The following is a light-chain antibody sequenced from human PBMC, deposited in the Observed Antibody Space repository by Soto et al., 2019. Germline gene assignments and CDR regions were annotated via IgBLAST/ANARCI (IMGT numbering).Light chain of an antibody. V-gene: IGKV3-15*01. CDR1: QSISDK. CDR3: QQRNVWPPVT. CDR2: GAS. Sequence: EIVMTQSPVTLSVSPGEIATLYFRASQSISDKSAWYQQKPGQAPRLLMFGASTRATGIPARFSGSGSGTDFTLTISSLEPEDSAVYYCQQRNVWPPVTFGGGTKVDI. J-gene: IGKJ4*01.